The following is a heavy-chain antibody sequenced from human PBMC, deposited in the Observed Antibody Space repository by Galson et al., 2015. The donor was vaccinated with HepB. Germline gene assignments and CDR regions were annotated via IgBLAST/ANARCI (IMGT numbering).Heavy chain of an antibody. Sequence: SVKVSCKASGGTFSSYAISWVRQAPGQGLEWMGGIIPIFGTANYAQKFQGRVTITADESTSTAYMELSSLRSEDTAVYYCAREGGAVAGPQFDYWGQGTLVTVSS. V-gene: IGHV1-69*13. CDR2: IIPIFGTA. CDR1: GGTFSSYA. D-gene: IGHD6-19*01. CDR3: AREGGAVAGPQFDY. J-gene: IGHJ4*02.